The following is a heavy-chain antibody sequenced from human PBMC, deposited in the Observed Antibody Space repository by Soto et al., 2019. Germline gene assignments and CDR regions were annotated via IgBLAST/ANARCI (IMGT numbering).Heavy chain of an antibody. V-gene: IGHV3-30*18. D-gene: IGHD2-2*02. CDR3: AKDAVGYCSSTSCYMLDY. CDR1: GFTFSSYG. CDR2: ISYDGSNK. J-gene: IGHJ4*02. Sequence: LRLSCAASGFTFSSYGMHWVRQAPGKGLEWVAVISYDGSNKYYADSVKGRFTISRDNSKNTLYLQMNSLRAEDTAVYYCAKDAVGYCSSTSCYMLDYWGQGTLVTVSS.